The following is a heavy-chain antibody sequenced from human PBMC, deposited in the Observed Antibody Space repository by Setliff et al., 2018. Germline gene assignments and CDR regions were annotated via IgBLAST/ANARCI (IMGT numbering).Heavy chain of an antibody. J-gene: IGHJ4*02. CDR2: IHYGGFF. Sequence: SETLSLTCTVSGGSFRSSRYYWGWIRQPPGKGLEWIGNIHYGGFFWYSPSLKSRVTISVDTSKNQFSLKLSSVTAADTAVYYCARPSLGIGGGSRFDNWGQGPRVTVSS. CDR1: GGSFRSSRYY. CDR3: ARPSLGIGGGSRFDN. V-gene: IGHV4-39*01. D-gene: IGHD3-10*01.